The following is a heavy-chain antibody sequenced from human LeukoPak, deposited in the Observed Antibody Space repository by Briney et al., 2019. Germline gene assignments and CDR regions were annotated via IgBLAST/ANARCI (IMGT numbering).Heavy chain of an antibody. CDR1: GFTFDDYA. CDR2: ISLDGATT. V-gene: IGHV3-23*01. CDR3: VKDPGWLLSS. D-gene: IGHD3-9*01. J-gene: IGHJ5*02. Sequence: GGSLRLSCAASGFTFDDYAMHWVRQAPGKGLEWVSGISLDGATTYYAGSVEGRFTISRDNSKNTLYLQMNSLRADDTAVYYCVKDPGWLLSSWGQGTLVTVPS.